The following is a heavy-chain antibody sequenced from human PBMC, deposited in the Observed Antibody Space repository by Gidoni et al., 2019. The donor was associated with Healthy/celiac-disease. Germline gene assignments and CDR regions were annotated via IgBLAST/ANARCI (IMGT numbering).Heavy chain of an antibody. CDR1: GGTFSSYT. Sequence: QVQLVQSGAEVKKPGSSVKVSCKASGGTFSSYTIRWVRQAPGQGLEWMGRIIPTLGIANYAQKFQGRVTITADKSTSTAYMELSSLRSEDTAVYYCARDQDTMVRGVEGAFDIWGQGTMVTVSS. V-gene: IGHV1-69*08. CDR2: IIPTLGIA. J-gene: IGHJ3*02. CDR3: ARDQDTMVRGVEGAFDI. D-gene: IGHD3-10*01.